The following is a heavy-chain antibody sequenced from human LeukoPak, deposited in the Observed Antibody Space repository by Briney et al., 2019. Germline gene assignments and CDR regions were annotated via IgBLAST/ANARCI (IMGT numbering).Heavy chain of an antibody. V-gene: IGHV4-38-2*02. CDR2: MYYSGST. CDR1: GYSISSGYY. D-gene: IGHD2-21*01. CDR3: ARGLGGAPGYFDY. Sequence: SETLSLTCTVSGYSISSGYYWGWIRQPPGKGLEWIGSMYYSGSTYYNPSLKTRVTISVDTSNNQFSLKLSSVTAADTAVYYCARGLGGAPGYFDYWGQGTLVTVSS. J-gene: IGHJ4*02.